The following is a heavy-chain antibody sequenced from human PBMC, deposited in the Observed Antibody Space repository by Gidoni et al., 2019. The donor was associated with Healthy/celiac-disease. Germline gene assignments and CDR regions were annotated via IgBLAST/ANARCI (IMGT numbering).Heavy chain of an antibody. J-gene: IGHJ6*02. CDR1: GFTFRTDG. CDR2: IWYDGSNK. D-gene: IGHD6-13*01. CDR3: ARDGGVYSSSWYVFYGMDV. Sequence: QVQLVESGGGVVQPGRSLIHLCAASGFTFRTDGILWVRQAPGKGLEWVAVIWYDGSNKYYADSVKGRFTISRDNSKNTLYLQMNSLRAEDTAVYYCARDGGVYSSSWYVFYGMDVWGQGTTVTVSS. V-gene: IGHV3-33*01.